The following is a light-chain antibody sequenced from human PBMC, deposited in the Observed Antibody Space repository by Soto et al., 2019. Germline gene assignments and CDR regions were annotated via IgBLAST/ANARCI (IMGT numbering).Light chain of an antibody. CDR1: NIGSKS. CDR3: QVWDSSSDHREV. J-gene: IGLJ1*01. Sequence: SYALTQPPSVPAAPGQTARITCGGNNIGSKSVHWYQQKPGQAPVLVIYDDGDRPSGIPERFSGSNSGNTATLTISRVEAGDEADYFCQVWDSSSDHREVFGNGTKVTVL. V-gene: IGLV3-21*02. CDR2: DDG.